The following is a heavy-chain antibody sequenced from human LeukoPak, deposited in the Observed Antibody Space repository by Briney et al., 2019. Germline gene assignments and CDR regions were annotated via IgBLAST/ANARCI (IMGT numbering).Heavy chain of an antibody. CDR1: GASISSYY. CDR3: ARENPSGYYNRPIDY. V-gene: IGHV4-59*01. CDR2: IYYSGSI. D-gene: IGHD3-22*01. Sequence: SETLSLTCTVSGASISSYYWSWIRQPPGKGLEWVGDIYYSGSIKYNPSLKSRVTMSVDTSKNQFSLKLSSVTAADTAIYYCARENPSGYYNRPIDYWGQGTLVTVSS. J-gene: IGHJ4*02.